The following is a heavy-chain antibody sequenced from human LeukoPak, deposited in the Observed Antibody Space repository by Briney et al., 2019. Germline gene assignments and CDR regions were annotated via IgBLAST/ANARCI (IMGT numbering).Heavy chain of an antibody. CDR3: AKSDRVGAIILPDY. V-gene: IGHV3-30*18. D-gene: IGHD1-26*01. CDR2: ISYDGSNK. Sequence: GGSLRLSCAASGFTFSSYAMSWVRQAPGKGLEWVAVISYDGSNKYYADSVKGRFTISRDNSKNTLYLQMNGLRAEDTAVYYCAKSDRVGAIILPDYWGQGTLVTVSS. J-gene: IGHJ4*02. CDR1: GFTFSSYA.